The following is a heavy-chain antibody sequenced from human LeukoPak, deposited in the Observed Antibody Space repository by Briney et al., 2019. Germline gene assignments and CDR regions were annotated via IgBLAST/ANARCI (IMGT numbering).Heavy chain of an antibody. J-gene: IGHJ4*02. CDR1: GYTFTSYD. CDR2: MNPNSGNT. V-gene: IGHV1-8*01. Sequence: GASVKVSCKASGYTFTSYDINWVRQATGQGLEWMGWMNPNSGNTGYAQKFQGRVIMTRNTSISTAYMELSRLRSDDTAVYYCARGAYCGGDCYSFDYWGQGTLVTVSS. CDR3: ARGAYCGGDCYSFDY. D-gene: IGHD2-21*01.